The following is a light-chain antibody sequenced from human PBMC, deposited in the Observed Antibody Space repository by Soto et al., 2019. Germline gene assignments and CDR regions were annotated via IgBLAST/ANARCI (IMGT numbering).Light chain of an antibody. J-gene: IGKJ4*01. CDR1: QSISSW. CDR3: QRYNNWPLT. V-gene: IGKV1-5*01. Sequence: GDRVTITCRASQSISSWLAWYQQKPGKAPKLLIYDASSLESGVPSRFSGSRSGPEFTLTINSLQSEDFAIYYCQRYNNWPLTFGGGTKVDIK. CDR2: DAS.